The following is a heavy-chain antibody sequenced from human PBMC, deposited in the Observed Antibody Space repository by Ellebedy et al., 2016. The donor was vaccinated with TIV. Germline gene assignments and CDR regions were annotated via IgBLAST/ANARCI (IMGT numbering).Heavy chain of an antibody. J-gene: IGHJ4*02. V-gene: IGHV5-51*01. CDR1: GYDFTNYW. D-gene: IGHD6-13*01. CDR3: AREEETGGSWFTY. Sequence: GESLKISCNGSGYDFTNYWIGWVRQMPGKGLEWMAIIYPSNSDTRYSPSFVGQVTISADKSISTAYLQWDSLVASDTAMYYCAREEETGGSWFTYWGRGTLVTVSS. CDR2: IYPSNSDT.